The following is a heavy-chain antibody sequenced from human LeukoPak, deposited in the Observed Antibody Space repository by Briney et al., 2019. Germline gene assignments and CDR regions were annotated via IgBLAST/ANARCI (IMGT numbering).Heavy chain of an antibody. D-gene: IGHD1-7*01. Sequence: SETLSLTCTVSGGSFSIYYWSWIRKPAGKGLEWIGLIYTSGSRNYNPSLKSRVNMSVHTSKNQFSPKLSSVTAADTAVYYCHITGTSSVSDYWGQGTLVPVSS. V-gene: IGHV4-4*07. CDR1: GGSFSIYY. CDR2: IYTSGSR. CDR3: HITGTSSVSDY. J-gene: IGHJ4*02.